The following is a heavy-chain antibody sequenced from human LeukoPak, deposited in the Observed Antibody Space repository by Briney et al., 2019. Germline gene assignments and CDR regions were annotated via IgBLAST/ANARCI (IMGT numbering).Heavy chain of an antibody. Sequence: GGSLRLSCTTSGFTFGESVMSWFRQAPGKGLEWVGFIRSKRYGGTTQYAASVKGRFTISRDDSKSIAYLQVNSLKTEDTAVYFCARSYDVLAAYFPPDYWGQGTLVTVSS. CDR1: GFTFGESV. J-gene: IGHJ4*02. V-gene: IGHV3-49*03. D-gene: IGHD3-9*01. CDR2: IRSKRYGGTT. CDR3: ARSYDVLAAYFPPDY.